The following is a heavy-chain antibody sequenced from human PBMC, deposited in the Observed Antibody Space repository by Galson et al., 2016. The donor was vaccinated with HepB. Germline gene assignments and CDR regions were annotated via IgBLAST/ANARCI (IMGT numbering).Heavy chain of an antibody. V-gene: IGHV2-5*01. J-gene: IGHJ4*02. Sequence: PALVKPTQTLTLTCTFSGFSLTTSGVGVGWIRQPPGKALEWLALIYWNDDKRYRPSLKSRVSITKDTSRNQVVLTLTDMDPVDTATYYCAHRPDRDYFDFWGQGTLVTVSS. CDR3: AHRPDRDYFDF. CDR1: GFSLTTSGVG. CDR2: IYWNDDK.